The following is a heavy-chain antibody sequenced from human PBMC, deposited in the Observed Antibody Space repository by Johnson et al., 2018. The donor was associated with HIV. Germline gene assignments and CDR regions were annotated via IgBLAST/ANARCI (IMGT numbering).Heavy chain of an antibody. CDR2: MWYDGSQK. J-gene: IGHJ3*02. V-gene: IGHV3-33*08. Sequence: QVQLVESGGGLVKPGGSLRLSCAASGFTVSSNYMSWVRQAPGKGLQWVAGMWYDGSQKDYADSVKGRFTISRDNSKNTLYLQMNSLRAGDTAVYYCARWSADAFDIWGQGTMVTVSS. CDR1: GFTVSSNY. CDR3: ARWSADAFDI.